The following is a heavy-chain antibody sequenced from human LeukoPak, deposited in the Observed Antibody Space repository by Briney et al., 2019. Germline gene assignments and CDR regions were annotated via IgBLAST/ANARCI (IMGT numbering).Heavy chain of an antibody. Sequence: GGSLRLSCAASGFTFSSYAMSWVRQAPGKGLEWVSAISGSGGSTYYADSVKGRFTISRDNSKNTLYLQMNSLRAEGTAVYYCAKDRWRTPDAFDIWGQGTMVTVSS. V-gene: IGHV3-23*01. CDR3: AKDRWRTPDAFDI. J-gene: IGHJ3*02. D-gene: IGHD4-23*01. CDR1: GFTFSSYA. CDR2: ISGSGGST.